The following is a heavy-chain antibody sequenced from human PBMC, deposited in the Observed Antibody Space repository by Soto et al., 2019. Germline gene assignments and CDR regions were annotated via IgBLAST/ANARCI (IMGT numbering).Heavy chain of an antibody. V-gene: IGHV2-5*01. Sequence: QITLKESGPTLVKPTQTLTLTCTFSGFSLSTSGVGVGWIRQPPGKALEWLALIYWTDDKRYSPSLKSRLTITKDTSKNQVVLTMTYMDPVDTATYYCAHRVTDYYDSSGYYWFDPSGQVTLVTDSS. J-gene: IGHJ5*02. CDR3: AHRVTDYYDSSGYYWFDP. CDR1: GFSLSTSGVG. CDR2: IYWTDDK. D-gene: IGHD3-22*01.